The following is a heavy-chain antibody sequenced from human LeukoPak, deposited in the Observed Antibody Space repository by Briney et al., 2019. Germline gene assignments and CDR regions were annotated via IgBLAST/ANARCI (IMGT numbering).Heavy chain of an antibody. CDR2: IYYSGST. CDR3: AIRGYSSGFDY. J-gene: IGHJ4*02. CDR1: GGSVSSGSYY. Sequence: PSETLSLTCAVSGGSVSSGSYYWRWIRQPPGKGLEWIGYIYYSGSTNYNPSLKSRVTISVDTSKNQFSLKLSSVTAADTAVYYCAIRGYSSGFDYWGQGTLVTVSS. D-gene: IGHD5-18*01. V-gene: IGHV4-61*01.